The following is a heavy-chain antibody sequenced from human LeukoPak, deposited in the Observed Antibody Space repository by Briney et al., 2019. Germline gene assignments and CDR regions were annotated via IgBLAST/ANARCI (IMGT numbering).Heavy chain of an antibody. CDR2: INHSGST. Sequence: SETLSLTCAVYGGSFSGYYWSWIRQPPGKGLEWIGEINHSGSTNYNPSLKSRVIISVDTSKNQFYLKLSSVTAADTAVYYCARLKWGSGWYFDLWGRGTLVTVPS. D-gene: IGHD1-26*01. V-gene: IGHV4-34*01. J-gene: IGHJ2*01. CDR1: GGSFSGYY. CDR3: ARLKWGSGWYFDL.